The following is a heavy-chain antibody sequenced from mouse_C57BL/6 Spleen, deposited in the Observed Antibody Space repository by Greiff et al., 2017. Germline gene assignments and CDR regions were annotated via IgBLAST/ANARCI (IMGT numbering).Heavy chain of an antibody. CDR3: GGRGYDYGWFAG. D-gene: IGHD2-4*01. J-gene: IGHJ3*01. Sequence: EVKLLESGGGLVKPGGSLKLSCAASGFTFSDYGMHWVRQAPEKGLEWVAYISSGSSTIYYADTVKGRFTISRDNAKTTLFLLMTSLRSEDTAMYCCGGRGYDYGWFAGWGRGTMVTVAT. CDR1: GFTFSDYG. CDR2: ISSGSSTI. V-gene: IGHV5-17*01.